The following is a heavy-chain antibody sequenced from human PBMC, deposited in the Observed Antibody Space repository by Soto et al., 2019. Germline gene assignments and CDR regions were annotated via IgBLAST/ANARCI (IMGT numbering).Heavy chain of an antibody. J-gene: IGHJ5*02. CDR2: IIPILGIA. V-gene: IGHV1-69*02. CDR1: GGTFSSYT. Sequence: QVQLVQSGAEVKKPGSSVKVSCKASGGTFSSYTISWVRQAPGQGLEWMGRIIPILGIANYAQKFQGRVTITADKSTSTAYMELSSLRSEDTAVYYCARVGCSSTSCYAGGWFDPWGQGTLVTVSS. D-gene: IGHD2-2*01. CDR3: ARVGCSSTSCYAGGWFDP.